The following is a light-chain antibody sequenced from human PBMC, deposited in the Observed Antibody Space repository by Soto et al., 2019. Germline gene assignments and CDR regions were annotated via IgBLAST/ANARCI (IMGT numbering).Light chain of an antibody. V-gene: IGLV2-14*01. Sequence: QSALTQPASVSGSPGQSITISCTGTSSDVGGYNYVSWYQQHPGKAPKLMIYDVSNRPSGVSNRFSGSKSGHTASLTISGLQAEDEADYYCSSYTSSSTLEFGGGTKVTVL. J-gene: IGLJ2*01. CDR1: SSDVGGYNY. CDR3: SSYTSSSTLE. CDR2: DVS.